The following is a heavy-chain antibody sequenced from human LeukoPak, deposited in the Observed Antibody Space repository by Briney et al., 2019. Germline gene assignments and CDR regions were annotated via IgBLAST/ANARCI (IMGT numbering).Heavy chain of an antibody. CDR1: GGSISSYY. Sequence: SETLSLTCTVSGGSISSYYWSWIRQPPGKGLEWIGYIYYSGSTNYNPSLKSRVTISVDTSKNQFSLKLSSVTAADTAVYYCARQMSYYDSSGFGYWGQGTLATVSS. J-gene: IGHJ4*02. CDR3: ARQMSYYDSSGFGY. D-gene: IGHD3-22*01. V-gene: IGHV4-59*01. CDR2: IYYSGST.